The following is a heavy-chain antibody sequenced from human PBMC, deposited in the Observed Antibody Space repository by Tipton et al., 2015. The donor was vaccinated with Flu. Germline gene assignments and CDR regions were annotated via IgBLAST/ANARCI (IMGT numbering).Heavy chain of an antibody. D-gene: IGHD1-26*01. CDR2: IYPADSYT. Sequence: QLVQSGAEVKEPGESLKISCKASGYSFSNYWIGWVRQMPEKGPEWMGIIYPADSYTTYSPSFRGQVTISVDKSFSTAYLQWSSLKASDTAMYYCVLIYNGSYMDPPDYWGQGTLVTVSS. V-gene: IGHV5-51*03. CDR3: VLIYNGSYMDPPDY. CDR1: GYSFSNYW. J-gene: IGHJ4*02.